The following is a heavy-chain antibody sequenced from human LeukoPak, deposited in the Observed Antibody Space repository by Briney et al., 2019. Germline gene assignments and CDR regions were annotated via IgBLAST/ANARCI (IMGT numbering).Heavy chain of an antibody. J-gene: IGHJ3*02. CDR2: IYSCGST. D-gene: IGHD4-17*01. CDR1: GFTVSSNY. Sequence: PGGSLRLSCAASGFTVSSNYMGWVRQAPGKGLEWVSVIYSCGSTYYADSVKGRFTISRDNSKNTLYLQMNSLRAEDTAVYYFARATTTLDAFDIWGQGTMVTVSS. V-gene: IGHV3-66*01. CDR3: ARATTTLDAFDI.